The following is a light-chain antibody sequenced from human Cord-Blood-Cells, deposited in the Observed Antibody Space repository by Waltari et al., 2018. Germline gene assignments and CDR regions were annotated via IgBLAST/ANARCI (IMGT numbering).Light chain of an antibody. V-gene: IGLV2-23*01. CDR3: CSYAGSRV. CDR1: SSDVGSYNL. J-gene: IGLJ3*02. CDR2: EGS. Sequence: QSALTQPASVSGSPGPSITISCTGTSSDVGSYNLVSWYQQHPDKAPNLMIYEGSKRPSGVSNRFSGSKSGNTASLTISGLQAEDEADYYCCSYAGSRVFGGGTKLTVL.